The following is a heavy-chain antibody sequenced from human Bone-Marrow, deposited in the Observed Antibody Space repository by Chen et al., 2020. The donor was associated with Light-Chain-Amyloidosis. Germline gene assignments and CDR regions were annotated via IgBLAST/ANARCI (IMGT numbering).Heavy chain of an antibody. D-gene: IGHD3-10*01. V-gene: IGHV1-8*01. CDR2: MNPNSGNP. CDR3: ARGSYGSGSYYHYYYYGMDV. J-gene: IGHJ6*02. CDR1: GYTFTSYD. Sequence: QVQLVQSGAEVKKPGASVKVSCKASGYTFTSYDINWVRQATGQGLEWMGWMNPNSGNPGYAQKFQGRVTMTRNTSISTAYMELSSLRSEDTAVYYCARGSYGSGSYYHYYYYGMDVWGQGTTVTVSS.